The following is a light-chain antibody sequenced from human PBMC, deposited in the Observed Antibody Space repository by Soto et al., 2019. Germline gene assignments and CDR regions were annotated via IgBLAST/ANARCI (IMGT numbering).Light chain of an antibody. J-gene: IGKJ5*01. CDR3: QQYGSSPT. CDR1: QSISSN. V-gene: IGKV3-20*01. CDR2: GAS. Sequence: QSAVAVSVTQRERATLSCSASQSISSNLAWYPQKPGQAPRLLIYGASSRATGTPDRFSGSGSGTDFTLTISRLEPEDLAVYYCQQYGSSPTFGQ.